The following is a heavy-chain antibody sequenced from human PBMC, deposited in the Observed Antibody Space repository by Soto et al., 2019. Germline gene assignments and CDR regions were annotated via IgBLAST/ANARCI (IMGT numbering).Heavy chain of an antibody. Sequence: GESLKISCQGSGYNFANYWIGWVRQMPGKGLEWMGIIFPRDSDTRYSPSFQGQVTISADKSINTAFLQWTSLEASDTAIYYCARRTVVAGNPVWFDPWGQGTLVTVSS. CDR3: ARRTVVAGNPVWFDP. V-gene: IGHV5-51*01. D-gene: IGHD6-19*01. J-gene: IGHJ5*02. CDR2: IFPRDSDT. CDR1: GYNFANYW.